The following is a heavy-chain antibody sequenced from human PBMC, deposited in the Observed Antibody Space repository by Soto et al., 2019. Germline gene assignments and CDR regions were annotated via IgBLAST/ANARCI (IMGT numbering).Heavy chain of an antibody. CDR3: AREAVAGSYEAALYYFDY. CDR2: IIPIFGTA. Sequence: SVKVSCKASGGTFSSYAISWVRQAPGQGLEWMGGIIPIFGTANYAQKFQGRVTITADESTSTAYMELSSLRSEDTAVYYCAREAVAGSYEAALYYFDYWGQGTLVT. CDR1: GGTFSSYA. J-gene: IGHJ4*02. D-gene: IGHD1-26*01. V-gene: IGHV1-69*13.